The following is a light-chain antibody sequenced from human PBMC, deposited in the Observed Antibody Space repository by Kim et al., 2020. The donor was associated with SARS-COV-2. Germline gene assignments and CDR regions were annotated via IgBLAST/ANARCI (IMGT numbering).Light chain of an antibody. CDR1: SSSIGGGYD. V-gene: IGLV1-40*01. CDR2: GDT. J-gene: IGLJ2*01. Sequence: GQRVTISCTGSSSSIGGGYDVHWYQQLPGPAPKLLLYGDTDRPSGVPDRFSGSKSGTSASLAITGLQAEDEADYYCQSYDSSLRVVFGGGTKVTVL. CDR3: QSYDSSLRVV.